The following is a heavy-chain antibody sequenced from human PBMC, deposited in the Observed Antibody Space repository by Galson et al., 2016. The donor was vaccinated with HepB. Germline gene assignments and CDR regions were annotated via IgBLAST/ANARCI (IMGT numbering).Heavy chain of an antibody. CDR1: GFTFSSYG. CDR2: ISGRGDST. J-gene: IGHJ5*02. D-gene: IGHD2-2*01. CDR3: AKEGYCSSNSCYHTDP. Sequence: SLRLSCAASGFTFSSYGMSWVRQAPGKGLEWVSSISGRGDSTYYADSVKGRFTISRDNSRNTLSLQMNSLRAEDTAVYYCAKEGYCSSNSCYHTDPWGQGTLVTVSS. V-gene: IGHV3-23*01.